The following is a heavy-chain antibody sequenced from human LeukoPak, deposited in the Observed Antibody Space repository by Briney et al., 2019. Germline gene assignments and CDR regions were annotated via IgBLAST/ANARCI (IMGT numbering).Heavy chain of an antibody. CDR2: IHHSGNT. V-gene: IGHV4-34*01. Sequence: PSETLSLTCAVYGASFSDYYWSFIRQPPGKGLEWIGEIHHSGNTNYNPSLKSRVTISVDTSKNQFSLKLSSVTAADTAVYYCARGYCSGGSCYSYYYYNYMDVWGKGTTVTVSS. CDR1: GASFSDYY. CDR3: ARGYCSGGSCYSYYYYNYMDV. J-gene: IGHJ6*03. D-gene: IGHD2-15*01.